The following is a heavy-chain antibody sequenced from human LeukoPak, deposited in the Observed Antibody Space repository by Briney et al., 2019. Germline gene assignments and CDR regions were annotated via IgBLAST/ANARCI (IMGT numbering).Heavy chain of an antibody. CDR1: GGTFSSYA. CDR2: IIPIFGTA. V-gene: IGHV1-69*13. D-gene: IGHD2-2*02. J-gene: IGHJ4*02. CDR3: ARELARTGVPAAIGY. Sequence: ASVKVSCKASGGTFSSYAISWVRQAPGQGLEWMGGIIPIFGTANYAQKFQGRVTITADESTSTAYMELSSLRSEDTAVYYCARELARTGVPAAIGYWGQGTLVTVSS.